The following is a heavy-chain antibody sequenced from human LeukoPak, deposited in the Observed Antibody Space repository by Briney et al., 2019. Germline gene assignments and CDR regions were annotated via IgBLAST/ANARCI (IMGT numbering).Heavy chain of an antibody. CDR2: MNPNSGNT. CDR3: ARGSPLNCSSTSCSDAFDI. CDR1: GYTFTSYD. Sequence: ASVKVSCKASGYTFTSYDINWVRQATGQGLEWMGWMNPNSGNTGYAQKFQGRVTMTRNTSISTAYMELSSLRSEDTAVYYCARGSPLNCSSTSCSDAFDIWGQGTMVTVSS. V-gene: IGHV1-8*01. D-gene: IGHD2-2*01. J-gene: IGHJ3*02.